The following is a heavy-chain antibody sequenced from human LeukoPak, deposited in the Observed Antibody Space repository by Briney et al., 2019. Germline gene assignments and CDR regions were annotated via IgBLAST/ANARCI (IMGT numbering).Heavy chain of an antibody. CDR2: IYYSGST. CDR3: ARDLGGEQQLVPENAFDI. CDR1: GGSISSGDYC. D-gene: IGHD6-13*01. Sequence: SETLSLTCTVSGGSISSGDYCWSWLRQPPGMGLEWIGYIYYSGSTYYNPSLKSRVTISVDTSKNQFSLKLSSVTAADTAVYYCARDLGGEQQLVPENAFDIWGQGTMVTVSS. V-gene: IGHV4-30-4*01. J-gene: IGHJ3*02.